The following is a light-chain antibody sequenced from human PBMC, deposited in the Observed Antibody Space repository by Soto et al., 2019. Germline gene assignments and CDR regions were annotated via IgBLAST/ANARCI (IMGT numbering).Light chain of an antibody. CDR3: QQYDDVPQN. V-gene: IGKV4-1*01. CDR1: QSILYTPNHKNY. J-gene: IGKJ1*01. Sequence: DIVMTQSPDSMSVSLGERANSNCKSSQSILYTPNHKNYLAWYQQKPGQPPKLLIHWASTRDSGVPDRFSDSGSRTEYPLTIRNLQDADVAVYYCQQYDDVPQNFGQGTKMEIK. CDR2: WAS.